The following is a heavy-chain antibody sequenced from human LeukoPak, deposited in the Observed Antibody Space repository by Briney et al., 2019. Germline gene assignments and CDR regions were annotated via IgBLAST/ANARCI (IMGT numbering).Heavy chain of an antibody. CDR1: GDSISSGAYY. V-gene: IGHV4-30-4*08. D-gene: IGHD2-21*01. J-gene: IGHJ5*02. CDR2: IFYSGST. Sequence: PSQTLSLTCTVSGDSISSGAYYWNWIRQPPGKGLEWIGYIFYSGSTYYNPSLKSRLAISLDTSKSHFSLKLSSVTAADTAVYYCARGLFRGDTNWFDPWGQGTLVTVSS. CDR3: ARGLFRGDTNWFDP.